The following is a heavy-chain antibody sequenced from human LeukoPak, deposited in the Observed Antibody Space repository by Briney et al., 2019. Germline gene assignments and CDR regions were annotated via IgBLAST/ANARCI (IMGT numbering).Heavy chain of an antibody. CDR3: ARDVCSGGSCYSGGVY. V-gene: IGHV3-11*04. CDR1: GFTFSDYY. CDR2: ISSSDSTI. J-gene: IGHJ4*02. D-gene: IGHD2-15*01. Sequence: GGSLTLSCAASGFTFSDYYMSWIRHAPAQGLERVSYISSSDSTIYYADSVKGRFTISRDNAKNSLDLQMNSLRAEETAVYYCARDVCSGGSCYSGGVYWGQGTLVTVSS.